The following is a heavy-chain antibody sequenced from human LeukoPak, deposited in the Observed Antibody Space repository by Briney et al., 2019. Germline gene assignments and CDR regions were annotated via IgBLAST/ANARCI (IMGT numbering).Heavy chain of an antibody. CDR1: GYTFTTYG. D-gene: IGHD5-12*01. Sequence: ASVKVSCKASGYTFTTYGIDWVRQAPGQGLEWMGWINTYNGHPEYAREVHHRVTMTTDTSTSTAYMELRSLRSDDTAVYYCVRMRIYRDNVDFDYWGQGTLVTVSS. CDR2: INTYNGHP. V-gene: IGHV1-18*01. CDR3: VRMRIYRDNVDFDY. J-gene: IGHJ4*02.